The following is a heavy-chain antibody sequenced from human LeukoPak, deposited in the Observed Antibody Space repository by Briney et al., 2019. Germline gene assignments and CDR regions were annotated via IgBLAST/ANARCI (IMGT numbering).Heavy chain of an antibody. CDR3: ATNSYEFGYYYYMDV. D-gene: IGHD3-3*01. J-gene: IGHJ6*03. CDR2: FYYSGST. CDR1: GGSISSSGYY. V-gene: IGHV4-39*07. Sequence: PSETLSLTCTVSGGSISSSGYYWGWIRQPPGKGLEWIGTFYYSGSTYYNPSLKSRVTISVGTSKNQCSLKLTSVTAADTAVYFCATNSYEFGYYYYMDVWGKGTTVTVSS.